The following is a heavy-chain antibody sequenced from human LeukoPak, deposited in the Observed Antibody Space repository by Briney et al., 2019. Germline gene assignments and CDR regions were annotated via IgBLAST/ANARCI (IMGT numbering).Heavy chain of an antibody. CDR1: GYTFTGYY. V-gene: IGHV1-2*02. Sequence: GASVKVSCKASGYTFTGYYMHWVRQAPGQGLEWMGRINPNSGGTNYAQKFQGRVTMTRDTSISTAYMELSRLRSDDTAVYYCARDNIAAAGEDYWGQGTLVTVSS. D-gene: IGHD6-13*01. CDR2: INPNSGGT. J-gene: IGHJ4*02. CDR3: ARDNIAAAGEDY.